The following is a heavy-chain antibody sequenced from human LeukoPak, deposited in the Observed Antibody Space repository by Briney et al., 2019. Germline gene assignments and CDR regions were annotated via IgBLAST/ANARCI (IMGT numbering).Heavy chain of an antibody. CDR3: ARDGGNQEYYDFWSGYSYYYYGMDV. D-gene: IGHD3-3*01. J-gene: IGHJ6*02. Sequence: SCKASGGTFSSYGMHWVRQAPGKGLEWVAVIWYDGSNKYYADSVKGRFTISRDNSKNTLYLQMNSLRAEDTAVYYCARDGGNQEYYDFWSGYSYYYYGMDVWGQGTTVTVSS. CDR2: IWYDGSNK. CDR1: GGTFSSYG. V-gene: IGHV3-33*01.